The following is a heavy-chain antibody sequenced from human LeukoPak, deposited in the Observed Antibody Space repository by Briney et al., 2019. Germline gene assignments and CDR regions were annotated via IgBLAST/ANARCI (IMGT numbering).Heavy chain of an antibody. V-gene: IGHV3-30*02. CDR1: GFTFSSYG. CDR3: AKDRPDYGDHRGIFDI. CDR2: IRYDGSNK. J-gene: IGHJ3*02. Sequence: GGSLRLSCAASGFTFSSYGMHWVRQAPGKGLEWVAFIRYDGSNKYYADSVKGRFTISRDNSKNTLYLQMNSLRAEDTAVYYCAKDRPDYGDHRGIFDIWGQGTMVTVSS. D-gene: IGHD4-17*01.